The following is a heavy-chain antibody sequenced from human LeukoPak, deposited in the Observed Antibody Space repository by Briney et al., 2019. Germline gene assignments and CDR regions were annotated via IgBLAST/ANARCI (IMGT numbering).Heavy chain of an antibody. CDR3: ARHNPRYCSSTSCYYYYGMDV. Sequence: PSETLSLTCTVSGGSISSSSYYWSWIRQPPGKGLEWIGYIYYSGSTNYNPSLKSRVTISVDTSKNQFSLKLSSVTAADTAVYYCARHNPRYCSSTSCYYYYGMDVWGQGTTVTVSS. CDR1: GGSISSSSYY. V-gene: IGHV4-61*05. D-gene: IGHD2-2*01. CDR2: IYYSGST. J-gene: IGHJ6*02.